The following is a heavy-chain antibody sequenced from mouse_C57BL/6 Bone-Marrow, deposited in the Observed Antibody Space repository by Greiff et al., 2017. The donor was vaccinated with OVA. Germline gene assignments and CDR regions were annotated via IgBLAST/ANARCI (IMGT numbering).Heavy chain of an antibody. J-gene: IGHJ4*01. V-gene: IGHV1-63*01. CDR2: IYPGGGYT. Sequence: VQLQQSGAELVRPGTSVKMSCKASGYTFTNYWIGWAKQRPGHGLEWIGDIYPGGGYTNYNEKFKGKATLTADKSSSTAYMQFSSLTSEDSAIYYCARWTDYGSSHYAMDYWGQGTSVPVSS. D-gene: IGHD1-1*01. CDR1: GYTFTNYW. CDR3: ARWTDYGSSHYAMDY.